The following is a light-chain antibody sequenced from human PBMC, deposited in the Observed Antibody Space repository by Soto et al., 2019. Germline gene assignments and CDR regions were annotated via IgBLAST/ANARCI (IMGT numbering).Light chain of an antibody. CDR3: GAWDDNLSVFF. V-gene: IGLV1-51*01. CDR2: DND. Sequence: QSVLTQPPSVSAAPGQMVTISCSGSSSDIGYVYVSWYQQVPGAGPKLLIYDNDKRPSGISARFSGSNFGTSATLDITGLQTGDEADYYCGAWDDNLSVFFFGGGTKLTVL. CDR1: SSDIGYVY. J-gene: IGLJ2*01.